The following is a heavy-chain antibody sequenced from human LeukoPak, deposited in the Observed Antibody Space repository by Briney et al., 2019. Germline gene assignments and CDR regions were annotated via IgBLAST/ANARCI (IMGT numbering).Heavy chain of an antibody. V-gene: IGHV4-38-2*02. CDR1: GYSISSGYY. Sequence: SETLSLTCTVSGYSISSGYYWGWIRQPPGKGLEWIGSIYHSGTTYYNPSLRSRVTISVDTSKNQFSLRLSSVTAADTAVYYCASLGYRGFDYWGQGTLVTVSS. D-gene: IGHD5-18*01. CDR3: ASLGYRGFDY. CDR2: IYHSGTT. J-gene: IGHJ4*02.